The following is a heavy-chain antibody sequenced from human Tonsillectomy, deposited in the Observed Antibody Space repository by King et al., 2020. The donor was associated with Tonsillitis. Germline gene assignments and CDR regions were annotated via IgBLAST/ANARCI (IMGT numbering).Heavy chain of an antibody. D-gene: IGHD5-18*01. J-gene: IGHJ5*02. Sequence: VQLVESGGGLVQPGGSPRLSCAASGFTFSSYAMSWVRQAPGKGLEWVSAISGSGGSTYYADSVKGRFTISRDNSKNTLYLQMNSLRAEDTAVYYCATLLAGVDTAMVSDWFDPWGQGTLVTVSS. CDR3: ATLLAGVDTAMVSDWFDP. CDR1: GFTFSSYA. CDR2: ISGSGGST. V-gene: IGHV3-23*04.